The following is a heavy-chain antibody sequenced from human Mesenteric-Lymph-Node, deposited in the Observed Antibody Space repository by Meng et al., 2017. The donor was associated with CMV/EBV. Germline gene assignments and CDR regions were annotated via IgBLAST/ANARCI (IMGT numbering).Heavy chain of an antibody. CDR1: GDSISSFYY. CDR3: ARPFPSIVSPRLDPFGD. CDR2: AHYSGRT. J-gene: IGHJ4*02. D-gene: IGHD5/OR15-5a*01. Sequence: QLPRQESGPGPVRPSATLSLTCTVSGDSISSFYYWAWLRQPPGRGLEWIGSAHYSGRTYSGPSLRSRVTVSIATSKNQFSLRLTSVTAADTALYYCARPFPSIVSPRLDPFGDWGQGTLVTVSS. V-gene: IGHV4-39*01.